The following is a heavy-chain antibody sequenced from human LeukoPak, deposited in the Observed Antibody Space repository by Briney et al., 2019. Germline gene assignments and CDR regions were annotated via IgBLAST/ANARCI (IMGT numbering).Heavy chain of an antibody. CDR2: IYYSGTT. V-gene: IGHV4-39*07. D-gene: IGHD5-18*01. J-gene: IGHJ5*02. CDR1: GGSISSSSYY. Sequence: PSETLSLTCTVSGGSISSSSYYWGWIRQPPGKGLEWIGSIYYSGTTNYNPSLKSRVTISVDTSKNQFSLKLSSVTAADTAVYYCARGIQLWLNWFDPWGQGTLVTVSS. CDR3: ARGIQLWLNWFDP.